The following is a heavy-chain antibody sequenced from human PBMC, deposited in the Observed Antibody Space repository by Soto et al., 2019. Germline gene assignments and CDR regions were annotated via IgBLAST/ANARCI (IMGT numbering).Heavy chain of an antibody. Sequence: ASVKVSCKASGGTFSSYAISWVRQAPGQGLEWMGGIIPIFGTANYAQKCQGRVTITADESTSTAYMELSSLRSEDTAVYYCARGGGSGSYYNGPLPVWGQGTTVTVSS. J-gene: IGHJ6*02. V-gene: IGHV1-69*13. CDR3: ARGGGSGSYYNGPLPV. CDR2: IIPIFGTA. CDR1: GGTFSSYA. D-gene: IGHD3-10*01.